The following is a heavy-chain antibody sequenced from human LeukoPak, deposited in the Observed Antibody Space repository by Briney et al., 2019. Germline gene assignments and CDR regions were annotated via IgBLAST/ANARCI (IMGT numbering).Heavy chain of an antibody. CDR2: ISGSGGST. Sequence: AGGSLRLSCAASGFTFSSYAMSWVRQAPGKGLEWVSAISGSGGSTYYADSVKGRFTISRDNSKNTLYLQMNSLRAGDTAVYYCAKTLDYSNYDWFDPWGQGTLVTVSS. CDR3: AKTLDYSNYDWFDP. V-gene: IGHV3-23*01. CDR1: GFTFSSYA. J-gene: IGHJ5*02. D-gene: IGHD4-11*01.